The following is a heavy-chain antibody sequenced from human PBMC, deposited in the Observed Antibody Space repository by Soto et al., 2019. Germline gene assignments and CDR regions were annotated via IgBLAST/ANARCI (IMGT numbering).Heavy chain of an antibody. J-gene: IGHJ5*02. V-gene: IGHV1-69*06. CDR3: ARDPGVATGWFDP. CDR2: IIPIFGTA. Sequence: SVKVSCGASGGTFSSYAISWVRQAPGQGLEWMGGIIPIFGTANYAQKFQGRVTITADKSTSTAYMELSSLRSEDTAVYYCARDPGVATGWFDPWGQGTLVTVSS. D-gene: IGHD5-12*01. CDR1: GGTFSSYA.